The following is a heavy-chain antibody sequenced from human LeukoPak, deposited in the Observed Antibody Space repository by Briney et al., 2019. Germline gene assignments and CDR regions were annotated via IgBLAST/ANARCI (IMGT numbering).Heavy chain of an antibody. Sequence: SETLSLTCTVSGGSISSSSYYWGWIRQPPGKGLEWNGSIYYSGSTYYNPSLKSRVTISVDTSKNQFSLKLSSVAAADTAVYYCARDSTVTTYDYWGQGTLVTVSS. J-gene: IGHJ4*02. V-gene: IGHV4-39*07. CDR2: IYYSGST. D-gene: IGHD4-11*01. CDR1: GGSISSSSYY. CDR3: ARDSTVTTYDY.